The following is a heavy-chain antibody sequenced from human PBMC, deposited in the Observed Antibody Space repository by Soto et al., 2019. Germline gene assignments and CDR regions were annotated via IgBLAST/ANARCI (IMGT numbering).Heavy chain of an antibody. J-gene: IGHJ4*02. D-gene: IGHD3-16*01. CDR3: ARVGRRGSYTY. CDR1: GGSFSGYY. Sequence: QVLLQQWGAGLLKPSETLSLTCAVYGGSFSGYYWSWIRQPPGKGLEWIGEINHTGSTDYNPSLKSRVTISVDTSKNQFSLKLSSVTAADTAVYYCARVGRRGSYTYWGQGTLVTVSS. CDR2: INHTGST. V-gene: IGHV4-34*01.